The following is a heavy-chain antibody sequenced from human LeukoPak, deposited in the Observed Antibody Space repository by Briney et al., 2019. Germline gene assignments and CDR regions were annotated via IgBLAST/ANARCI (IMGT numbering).Heavy chain of an antibody. V-gene: IGHV3-23*01. CDR2: ISGSGGST. J-gene: IGHJ3*02. D-gene: IGHD3-22*01. Sequence: GGSLRLSCAASGFTFSSYAMSWVRQAPGKGLEWASAISGSGGSTYYADSVKGRFTISRDNSKNTLYLQMNSLRAEDTAVYYCARDYYYDSSGYLAFGDAFDIWGQGTMVTVSS. CDR1: GFTFSSYA. CDR3: ARDYYYDSSGYLAFGDAFDI.